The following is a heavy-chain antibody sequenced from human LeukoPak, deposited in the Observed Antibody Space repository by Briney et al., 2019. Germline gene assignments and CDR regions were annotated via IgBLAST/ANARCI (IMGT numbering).Heavy chain of an antibody. D-gene: IGHD5-24*01. V-gene: IGHV4-38-2*02. CDR3: ARVKRWLQFVDY. CDR1: DYSISSGYY. CDR2: IYHSGST. Sequence: SETLSLTCTVSDYSISSGYYWGWIRQSPGKGLEWIGSIYHSGSTYYNPSLKSRVTISVDTSKNQFSLKLSSVTAADTAVYYCARVKRWLQFVDYWGQGTLVTVSS. J-gene: IGHJ4*02.